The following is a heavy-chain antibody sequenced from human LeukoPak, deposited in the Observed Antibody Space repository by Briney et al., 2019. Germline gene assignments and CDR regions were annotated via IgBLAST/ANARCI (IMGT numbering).Heavy chain of an antibody. V-gene: IGHV3-66*04. CDR1: GFTVGSNY. Sequence: GGSLRLSCAASGFTVGSNYMGWVRQAPGKGLEWVSVIYSGGSTYYADSVKGRFTISRDNSKNTLYLQMNSLRAEDTAVYYCARPNYYYYGMDVWGQGTTVTVSS. J-gene: IGHJ6*02. CDR3: ARPNYYYYGMDV. CDR2: IYSGGST.